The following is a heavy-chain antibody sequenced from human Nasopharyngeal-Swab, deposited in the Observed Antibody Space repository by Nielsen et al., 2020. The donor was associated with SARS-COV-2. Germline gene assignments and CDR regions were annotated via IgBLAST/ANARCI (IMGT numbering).Heavy chain of an antibody. CDR1: GFTFSSYA. J-gene: IGHJ5*02. D-gene: IGHD3-10*01. Sequence: GGSLRLSCAASGFTFSSYAMHWVRQAPGKGLEWVAVISYDGSNKYYADSVKGRFTISRDNSKNTLYLQMNSLRAEDTAVYYCARDTVRGSHWRMIYNWFDPWGQGTLVTVSS. V-gene: IGHV3-30-3*01. CDR2: ISYDGSNK. CDR3: ARDTVRGSHWRMIYNWFDP.